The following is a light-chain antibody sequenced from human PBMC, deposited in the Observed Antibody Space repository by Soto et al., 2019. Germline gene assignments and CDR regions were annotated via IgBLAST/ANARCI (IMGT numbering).Light chain of an antibody. CDR2: EVT. V-gene: IGLV2-14*01. Sequence: QSVLTQPASVSGSPGQSITISCTGTSGDIGSYNRVSWYQQHPRKAPKLIIYEVTDRPSGVSNRFSGSKSGNTASLTISGLEAEDEAEYYCSSYTNIKTRACVFGPGTELTVL. CDR3: SSYTNIKTRACV. J-gene: IGLJ1*01. CDR1: SGDIGSYNR.